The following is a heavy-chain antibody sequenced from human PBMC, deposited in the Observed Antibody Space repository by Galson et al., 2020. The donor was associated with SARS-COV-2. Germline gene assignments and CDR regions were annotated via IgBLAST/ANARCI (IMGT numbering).Heavy chain of an antibody. Sequence: LESRVTISLDTSKNQFSLQLSSVTAADTAVYYCARLCSSTSYYYFGMDVWGQGTTVTISS. J-gene: IGHJ6*02. V-gene: IGHV4-39*07. D-gene: IGHD2-2*01. CDR3: ARLCSSTSYYYFGMDV.